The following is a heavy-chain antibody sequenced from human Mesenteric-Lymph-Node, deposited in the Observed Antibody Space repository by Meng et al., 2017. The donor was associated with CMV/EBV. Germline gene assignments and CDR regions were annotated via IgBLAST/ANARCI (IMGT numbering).Heavy chain of an antibody. D-gene: IGHD2-2*01. Sequence: GYGGAFSGYYWSWKRQAPGKGLEWNGEINHRGSTNYKQYIKSRGTISVDTSKNQFSLKLSSVTAADTAVYYCARGSLYCSSTSCYYYWGQGTLVTVSS. J-gene: IGHJ4*02. CDR3: ARGSLYCSSTSCYYY. CDR1: GGAFSGYY. CDR2: INHRGST. V-gene: IGHV4-34*01.